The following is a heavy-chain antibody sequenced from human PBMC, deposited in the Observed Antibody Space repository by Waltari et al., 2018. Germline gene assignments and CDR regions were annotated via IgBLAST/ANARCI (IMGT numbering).Heavy chain of an antibody. CDR1: GASISNSDYY. D-gene: IGHD6-19*01. V-gene: IGHV4-31*01. J-gene: IGHJ3*02. CDR2: IYYNGNT. Sequence: QVQLQESGPGLVKPSEILSLTCTVSGASISNSDYYWTWIRQHPGKGLEWIGYIYYNGNTYYNPSLKSLVTISLDKSKNQFSLKVNSVTAADTAIYYCARGDSAVAGTGAFDIWGQGTTVTVSS. CDR3: ARGDSAVAGTGAFDI.